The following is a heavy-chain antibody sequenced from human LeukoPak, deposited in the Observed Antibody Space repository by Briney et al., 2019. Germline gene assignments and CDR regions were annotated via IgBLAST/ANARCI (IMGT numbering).Heavy chain of an antibody. CDR1: GFTFSSYA. CDR2: ISGSGGST. Sequence: GGSLRLSCAASGFTFSSYAMSWVRQAPGKGLEWVSAISGSGGSTYYADSVKGRFTISRDISKNTLFLQMNSLRAEDTAVYYCAKARGFPVAPTTMDVRGKGTTVTVSS. CDR3: AKARGFPVAPTTMDV. D-gene: IGHD1-1*01. V-gene: IGHV3-23*01. J-gene: IGHJ6*04.